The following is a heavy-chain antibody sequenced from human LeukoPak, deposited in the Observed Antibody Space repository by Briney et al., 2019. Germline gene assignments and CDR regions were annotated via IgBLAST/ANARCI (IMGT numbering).Heavy chain of an antibody. CDR3: ARAPLEYYYGMDV. V-gene: IGHV3-53*01. Sequence: PGGSLRLSCAASGFTVSSNYMSWVRQAPGKGLEWVSVIYSGGSTYYADSVKGRFTISRDNSKNTLYLQMNSLRAEDTAVYYCARAPLEYYYGMDVWGKGTTVTVSS. CDR2: IYSGGST. D-gene: IGHD3-3*01. CDR1: GFTVSSNY. J-gene: IGHJ6*04.